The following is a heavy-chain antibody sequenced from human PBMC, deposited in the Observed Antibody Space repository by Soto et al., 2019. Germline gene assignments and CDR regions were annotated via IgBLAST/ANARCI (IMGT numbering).Heavy chain of an antibody. V-gene: IGHV3-23*01. CDR1: GFTFSVYA. J-gene: IGHJ6*02. CDR3: ASLGVGDWANYYYYGMDV. D-gene: IGHD2-21*02. CDR2: VTANGGST. Sequence: GGSLRLSCAATGFTFSVYAMTWVRQAPGKGLEWVSAVTANGGSTYSADSVKGRFTISKDNSKNTLFLQMNSLRAEDTAVYYCASLGVGDWANYYYYGMDVWGQGTTVTVSS.